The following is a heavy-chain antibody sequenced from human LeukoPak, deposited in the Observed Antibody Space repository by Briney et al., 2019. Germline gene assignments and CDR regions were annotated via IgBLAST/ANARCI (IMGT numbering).Heavy chain of an antibody. Sequence: GASVKVSCTASGYTFTNYGLNWVRQAPGQELEWMGWIDAYNGNTNYAQRVQDRVTMTTDRSTNTVYMELRSLTSDDTAVYYCARRGYSSSWNVFYLDYWGQGTLVTVSS. V-gene: IGHV1-18*01. CDR2: IDAYNGNT. J-gene: IGHJ4*02. CDR1: GYTFTNYG. CDR3: ARRGYSSSWNVFYLDY. D-gene: IGHD6-13*01.